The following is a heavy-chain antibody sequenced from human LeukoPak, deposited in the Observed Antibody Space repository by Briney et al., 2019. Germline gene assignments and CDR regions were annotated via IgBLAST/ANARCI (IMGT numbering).Heavy chain of an antibody. V-gene: IGHV1-18*01. CDR1: GYTFTSYG. D-gene: IGHD2-2*01. CDR3: ARQPDEVPAAPIDY. Sequence: ASVTVYCKASGYTFTSYGISWVRQAPGQGLEWMGWISAYNGNTNYAQKLQGRVTMTTDTSTSTAYMELRSLRSDDTAVYYCARQPDEVPAAPIDYWGQGTLVTVSS. CDR2: ISAYNGNT. J-gene: IGHJ4*02.